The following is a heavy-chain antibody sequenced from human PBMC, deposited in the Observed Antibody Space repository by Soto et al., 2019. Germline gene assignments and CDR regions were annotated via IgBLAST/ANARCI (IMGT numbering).Heavy chain of an antibody. J-gene: IGHJ5*02. CDR2: INAGGGYT. Sequence: QATKQGLEWMGTINAGGGYTTYAQRFQGRVTMTRDTSTSTVSMELSSLRYEGTAFYYCSRGGDMVVVTAPVDPWEQGILVPVS. CDR3: SRGGDMVVVTAPVDP. V-gene: IGHV1-46*03. D-gene: IGHD2-21*02.